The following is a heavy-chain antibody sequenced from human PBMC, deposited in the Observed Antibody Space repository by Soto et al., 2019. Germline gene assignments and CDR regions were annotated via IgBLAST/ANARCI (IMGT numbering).Heavy chain of an antibody. D-gene: IGHD5-12*01. CDR3: AKVGPAYSGYDYFDY. CDR2: ISYEGSNK. Sequence: QVQLVESGGGVVQPGRSLRLSCAASGFTFSSYGIHWVRQAPGKGLEWAAFISYEGSNKYYADSVKGRFNVSRDNSKNTLYLQMNSLRAEDTAVYYCAKVGPAYSGYDYFDYWGQGTLVTVSS. J-gene: IGHJ4*02. V-gene: IGHV3-30*18. CDR1: GFTFSSYG.